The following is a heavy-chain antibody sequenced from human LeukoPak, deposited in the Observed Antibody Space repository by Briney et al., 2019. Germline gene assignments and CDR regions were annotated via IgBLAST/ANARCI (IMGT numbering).Heavy chain of an antibody. CDR2: IYYSGNT. V-gene: IGHV4-59*01. CDR1: GGSISSYY. J-gene: IGHJ4*02. CDR3: ARETGNFDY. D-gene: IGHD6-13*01. Sequence: SETLSLTCTVSGGSISSYYWSWIRQPPGKGLEWIGYIYYSGNTNYNPSLKSRVTISVDTSKNQFSLKLSSVTAADTAVYYCARETGNFDYWGQGTLVTVSS.